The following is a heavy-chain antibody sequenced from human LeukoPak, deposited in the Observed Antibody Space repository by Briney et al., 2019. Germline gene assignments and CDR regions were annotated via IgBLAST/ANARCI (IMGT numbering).Heavy chain of an antibody. CDR1: GFNFNDYA. J-gene: IGHJ3*02. V-gene: IGHV3-9*01. D-gene: IGHD2-2*02. CDR2: ISWNSGSK. Sequence: PGGSLRLSCAAYGFNFNDYAMHWVRQAPGKGLEWVPGISWNSGSKGYADSVKGRFTIFRDNSKKSLYLQMNSLRPEDTALYYCARRDIVVVPAAIIGAFDIWGQGTMVTVSS. CDR3: ARRDIVVVPAAIIGAFDI.